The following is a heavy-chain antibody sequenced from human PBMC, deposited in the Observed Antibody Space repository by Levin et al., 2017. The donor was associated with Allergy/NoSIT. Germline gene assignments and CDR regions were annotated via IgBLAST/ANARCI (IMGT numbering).Heavy chain of an antibody. D-gene: IGHD4-17*01. Sequence: GGSLRLSCAASGFTFSSYSMNWVRQAPGKGLEWVSSISSSSSYIYYADSVKGRFTISRDNAKNSLYLQMNSLRAEDTAVYYCARDRRDYGDSKYYFDYWGQGTLVTVSS. J-gene: IGHJ4*02. CDR3: ARDRRDYGDSKYYFDY. CDR1: GFTFSSYS. CDR2: ISSSSSYI. V-gene: IGHV3-21*01.